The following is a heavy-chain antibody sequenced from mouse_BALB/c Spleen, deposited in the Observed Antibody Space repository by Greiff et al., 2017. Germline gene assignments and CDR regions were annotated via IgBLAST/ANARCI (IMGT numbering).Heavy chain of an antibody. D-gene: IGHD1-1*01. CDR2: IRNNANGYTT. V-gene: IGHV7-3*02. CDR3: ASSSYWYFDV. J-gene: IGHJ1*01. CDR1: GFTFTDYY. Sequence: EVQLVESGGGLVQPGGSLRLSCATSGFTFTDYYMSWVRQPPGKALEWLGFIRNNANGYTTEYSSSVKGRFTISRDNSQSFLYLRMNTLRAEDSATYYRASSSYWYFDVWGAGTTVTVSS.